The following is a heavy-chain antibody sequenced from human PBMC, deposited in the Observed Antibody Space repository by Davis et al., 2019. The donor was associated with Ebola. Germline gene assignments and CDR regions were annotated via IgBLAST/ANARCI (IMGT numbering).Heavy chain of an antibody. D-gene: IGHD3-3*01. CDR3: ARGTFWSGFYSDY. CDR1: AYTFTSYD. V-gene: IGHV1-8*01. CDR2: MNPNSGNT. J-gene: IGHJ4*02. Sequence: ASVKVSCKASAYTFTSYDINWVRQATGQGLEWMGWMNPNSGNTGYAQKFQGRVTMTRNTSISTAYMELSSLRSEDTAVYYCARGTFWSGFYSDYWGQGTLVTVST.